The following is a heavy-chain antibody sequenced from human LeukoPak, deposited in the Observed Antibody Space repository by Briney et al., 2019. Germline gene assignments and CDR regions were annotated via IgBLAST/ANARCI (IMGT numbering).Heavy chain of an antibody. CDR1: GYSFNSGYY. D-gene: IGHD1-26*01. CDR3: AKQRGATPYYFDY. V-gene: IGHV4-38-2*02. Sequence: SETLPLTCTVSGYSFNSGYYWGWIRQAPGTGLEWIGNIHHSGSTYYNPSLKSRVTISVDSSKNEFSLKLNSVTAADTAVYYCAKQRGATPYYFDYWGQGTLVTVSS. J-gene: IGHJ4*02. CDR2: IHHSGST.